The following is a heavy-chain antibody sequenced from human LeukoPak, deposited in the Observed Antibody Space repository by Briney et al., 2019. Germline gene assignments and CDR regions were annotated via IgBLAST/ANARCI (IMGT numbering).Heavy chain of an antibody. D-gene: IGHD2-2*01. Sequence: ASVKVSCKASGGTFSNYAISWVRQAPGQGLEWMGGIIPIFGTANYAQKFQGRVTITTDESTSTAYMELSSLRSEDTAVYYCARSEEVPAVGQDYYYYMDVWGKGTTVTVSS. CDR3: ARSEEVPAVGQDYYYYMDV. CDR2: IIPIFGTA. CDR1: GGTFSNYA. V-gene: IGHV1-69*05. J-gene: IGHJ6*03.